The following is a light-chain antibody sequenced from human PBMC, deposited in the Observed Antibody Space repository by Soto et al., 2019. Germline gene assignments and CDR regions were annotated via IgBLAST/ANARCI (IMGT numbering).Light chain of an antibody. V-gene: IGKV1-27*01. J-gene: IGKJ5*01. CDR1: QDISVY. CDR2: SAS. CDR3: QKFNTAPLT. Sequence: DIQMTQSPSSLSASVGDRVTITCLASQDISVYLAWYQQKPGKVPKLLIYSASTLQSGVPSRFSGSGSGTDFTLTISSLQPEDVATYFCQKFNTAPLTFGQGTRLEIK.